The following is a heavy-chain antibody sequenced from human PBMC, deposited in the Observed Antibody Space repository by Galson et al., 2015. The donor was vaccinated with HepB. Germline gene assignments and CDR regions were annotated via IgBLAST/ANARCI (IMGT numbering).Heavy chain of an antibody. V-gene: IGHV3-30*03. J-gene: IGHJ6*02. Sequence: SLRLSCAASGFTFSSHGMHWVRQAPGKGLEWVAVISYDGSNKYYADSVKGRFTISRDNSKNTLYLQMNSLRAEDTAVYYCATRGVTNGYYYYYYGMDVWGQGTTVTVSS. CDR3: ATRGVTNGYYYYYYGMDV. CDR2: ISYDGSNK. D-gene: IGHD4-17*01. CDR1: GFTFSSHG.